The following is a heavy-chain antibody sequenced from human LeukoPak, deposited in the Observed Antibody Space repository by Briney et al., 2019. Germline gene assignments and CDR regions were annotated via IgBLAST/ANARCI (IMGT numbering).Heavy chain of an antibody. CDR3: ARDLYSSSGRSRRFDP. CDR2: MNTYTGNP. Sequence: GASVKVSCKASGFTFTNSVINWVRQAPGQGLQWMGWMNTYTGNPTYAPGFTGRFVFSFDTSVRAAYLHITNLNPADTAVYYCARDLYSSSGRSRRFDPWGQGTLVTVSS. V-gene: IGHV7-4-1*02. J-gene: IGHJ5*02. D-gene: IGHD1-26*01. CDR1: GFTFTNSV.